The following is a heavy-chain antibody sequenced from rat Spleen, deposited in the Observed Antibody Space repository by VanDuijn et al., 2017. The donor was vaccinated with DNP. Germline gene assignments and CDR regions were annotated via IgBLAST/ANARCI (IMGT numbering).Heavy chain of an antibody. Sequence: QVQLQQSGAELAKPGSSVKISCKASGYIFNSNYIGWIKQTTGQGLDYIGYINTGSGGTSYNEKFKGKATLTVDKSSSTAFMQLSSLTPDDSAVYYCAREETYFGYDYFDYWGQGAMVTVSS. J-gene: IGHJ2*01. D-gene: IGHD1-6*01. CDR3: AREETYFGYDYFDY. V-gene: IGHV1-43*01. CDR1: GYIFNSNY. CDR2: INTGSGGT.